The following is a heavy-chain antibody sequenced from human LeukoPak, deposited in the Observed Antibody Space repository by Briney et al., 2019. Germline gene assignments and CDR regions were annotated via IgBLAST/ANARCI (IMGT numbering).Heavy chain of an antibody. CDR1: GYRFTNNW. V-gene: IGHV5-51*01. D-gene: IGHD6-19*01. CDR3: ARSLGSSGSPCLDS. J-gene: IGHJ4*02. CDR2: INPENSDI. Sequence: GESLKISCQGSGYRFTNNWIGWVRQMPGKGLEWMAIINPENSDIRISPSFQGQGSISVDKSINTAYLQWSSLKASDTAIYFCARSLGSSGSPCLDSWGQGTLVTVSS.